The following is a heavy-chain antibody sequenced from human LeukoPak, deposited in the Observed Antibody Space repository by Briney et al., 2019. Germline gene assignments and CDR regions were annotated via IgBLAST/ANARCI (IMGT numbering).Heavy chain of an antibody. J-gene: IGHJ5*02. CDR3: ARGPIAAAQALGGWFDP. V-gene: IGHV4-4*07. D-gene: IGHD6-13*01. CDR2: IFATGDT. Sequence: SETLSLTCAVSGDSMRKWCWSWIRQPAGKGLEWIGRIFATGDTNYNPSLKSRVAMSVDTSKNYFSLNLTSVTAADTAVYYCARGPIAAAQALGGWFDPWGQGTLVTVSS. CDR1: GDSMRKWC.